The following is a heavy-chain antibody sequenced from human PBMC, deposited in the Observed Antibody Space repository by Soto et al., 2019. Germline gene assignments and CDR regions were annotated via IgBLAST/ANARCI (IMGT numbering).Heavy chain of an antibody. J-gene: IGHJ5*02. D-gene: IGHD3-3*01. Sequence: ASVKVSCKASGYTFTSYAMHWVRQAPGQRLEWMGWINAGNGNTKYSQKFQGRVTITRDTSASTAYMELNSLRDEDTAVYYCARGDYDFWSGFNWFDPWGQGTLVTVSS. CDR2: INAGNGNT. CDR3: ARGDYDFWSGFNWFDP. CDR1: GYTFTSYA. V-gene: IGHV1-3*01.